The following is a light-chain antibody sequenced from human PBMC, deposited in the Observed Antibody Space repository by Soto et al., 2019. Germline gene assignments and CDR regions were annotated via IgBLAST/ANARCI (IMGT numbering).Light chain of an antibody. V-gene: IGKV2-28*01. CDR1: PSLLHRNGYIY. Sequence: DIRMTQTPLSLPVIPGESASISCTSSPSLLHRNGYIYLDWYVQKTGQSPQLLVYLGSNRASGVRDRFSASGSGTYFTRRISRVEADDVGVVYCMQSLQTPRTFGQGAKLEIK. J-gene: IGKJ1*01. CDR3: MQSLQTPRT. CDR2: LGS.